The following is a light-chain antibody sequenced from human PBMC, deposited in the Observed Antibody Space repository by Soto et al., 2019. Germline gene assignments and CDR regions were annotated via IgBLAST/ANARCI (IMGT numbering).Light chain of an antibody. Sequence: QSVLTQPASVSGSPGQSITISCTGTNSDVGAYNYVSWYQHHPGKAPKLMISDDSNRPSGVSNRFSGSKSGNTASLTISGLQAEDEADYYCSSYTTISTRVFGGGTKLTVL. CDR2: DDS. CDR3: SSYTTISTRV. V-gene: IGLV2-14*03. CDR1: NSDVGAYNY. J-gene: IGLJ2*01.